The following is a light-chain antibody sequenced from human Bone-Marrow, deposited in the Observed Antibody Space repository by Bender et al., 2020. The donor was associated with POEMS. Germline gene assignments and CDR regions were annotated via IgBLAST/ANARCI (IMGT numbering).Light chain of an antibody. Sequence: QSVLTQPPSASGTPGQRVTISCAGSNSNIGNHGVNWYQQLPGEAPKLLIYYDDLLTPGVSDRFSASKSGTSASLAISERQSEDEALYYCSAWDDSLSGWVFGGGTKLTVL. J-gene: IGLJ3*02. CDR3: SAWDDSLSGWV. CDR1: NSNIGNHG. V-gene: IGLV1-36*01. CDR2: YDD.